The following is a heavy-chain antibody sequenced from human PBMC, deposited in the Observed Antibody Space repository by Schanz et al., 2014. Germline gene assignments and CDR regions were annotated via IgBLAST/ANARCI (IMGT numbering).Heavy chain of an antibody. J-gene: IGHJ4*02. Sequence: EVQLVESGGYLVQPGGSLRLSCAASGFTFSSYSMNWVRQAPGKGLEWVSTIGYLGDTYYPDSVRGRFTISRDRFQNTLYLRMSSLRAEDTAVYYCARPRFDYGEVDYWGQGTLVTVSS. CDR3: ARPRFDYGEVDY. CDR1: GFTFSSYS. D-gene: IGHD4-17*01. CDR2: IGYLGDT. V-gene: IGHV3-66*04.